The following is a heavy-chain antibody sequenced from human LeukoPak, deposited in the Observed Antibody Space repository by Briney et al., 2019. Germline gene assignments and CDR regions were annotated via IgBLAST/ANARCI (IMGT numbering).Heavy chain of an antibody. CDR2: IKQDGSDK. Sequence: GGSLRLSCAASGFTFSTYWMSWVRQAPGKGLGWVANIKQDGSDKYYVDSVKGRFTISRDNAKNSLYLQMNSLRAEDTAVYYCARGGSGSYSTFFDYWGQGALVTVSS. CDR3: ARGGSGSYSTFFDY. CDR1: GFTFSTYW. V-gene: IGHV3-7*03. D-gene: IGHD3-10*01. J-gene: IGHJ4*02.